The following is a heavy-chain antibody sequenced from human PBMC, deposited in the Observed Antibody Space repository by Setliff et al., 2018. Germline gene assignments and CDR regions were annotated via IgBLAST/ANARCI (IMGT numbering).Heavy chain of an antibody. CDR3: ARGLEGEDYFYYMDV. CDR1: GGSIRSSVSGSITSTSYY. V-gene: IGHV4-39*01. D-gene: IGHD2-21*01. Sequence: SETLSLTCTVSGGSIRSSVSGSITSTSYYWAWIRQSPGKGLEWIGSIYYSGSTYYNPSLKSRVTISVDMSKNQFSLKLSSVTAADTAVYYCARGLEGEDYFYYMDVWGKGNTVTVSS. CDR2: IYYSGST. J-gene: IGHJ6*03.